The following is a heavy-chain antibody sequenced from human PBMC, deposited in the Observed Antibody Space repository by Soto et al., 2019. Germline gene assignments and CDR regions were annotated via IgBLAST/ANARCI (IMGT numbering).Heavy chain of an antibody. Sequence: ASVKVSCKASGYTFTGYYMRWVRQAPGQGLEWMGWINPNSGGTNYAQKFQGRVTMTRDTSISTAYMELSRLRSDDTAVYYCAVYCSGGSCYPDWFDPWGQGTLVTVS. V-gene: IGHV1-2*02. CDR2: INPNSGGT. J-gene: IGHJ5*02. CDR3: AVYCSGGSCYPDWFDP. CDR1: GYTFTGYY. D-gene: IGHD2-15*01.